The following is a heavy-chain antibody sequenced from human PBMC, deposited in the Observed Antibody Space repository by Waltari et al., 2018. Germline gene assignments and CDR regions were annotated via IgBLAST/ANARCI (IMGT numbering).Heavy chain of an antibody. V-gene: IGHV1-69*12. CDR2: IIPIFGTA. Sequence: QVQLVQSGAEVKKPGSSVKVYCKASGGTFSSYAIIWVRPAAGQGIEWIGGIIPIFGTANYAQKFQGRVTITADESTSTAYMELSSLRSEDKAVYYCARDGGDVPQGRYYYYYMDVWGKGTTVTISS. CDR1: GGTFSSYA. J-gene: IGHJ6*03. CDR3: ARDGGDVPQGRYYYYYMDV. D-gene: IGHD3-16*01.